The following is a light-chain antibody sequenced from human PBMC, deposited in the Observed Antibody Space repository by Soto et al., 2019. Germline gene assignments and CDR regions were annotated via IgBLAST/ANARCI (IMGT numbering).Light chain of an antibody. V-gene: IGKV3-20*01. CDR1: QSVYKNF. Sequence: EIVLTQSPGTLSLSPGERATLSCRASQSVYKNFVAWYQQKPGQAPRILISGASNRATGIPARFSGSGSGTDFSLTSGRLAPEDLAVYFCQPYGSSPPTFGGGTKVAIK. J-gene: IGKJ4*01. CDR2: GAS. CDR3: QPYGSSPPT.